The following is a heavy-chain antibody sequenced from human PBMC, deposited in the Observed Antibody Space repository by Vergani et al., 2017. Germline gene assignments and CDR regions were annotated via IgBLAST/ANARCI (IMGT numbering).Heavy chain of an antibody. CDR1: GYTFTSYY. Sequence: QVQLVQSGAEVKKPGASVKVSCKASGYTFTSYYMHWVRQAPGQGLEWMGWISAYNGNTNYAQKLQGRVTMTTDTSTSTAYMELRSLRSDDTAVYYCARDPDIVVVPAAPYYYYYYGMDVWGQGTAVTVSS. CDR2: ISAYNGNT. CDR3: ARDPDIVVVPAAPYYYYYYGMDV. D-gene: IGHD2-2*01. V-gene: IGHV1-18*04. J-gene: IGHJ6*02.